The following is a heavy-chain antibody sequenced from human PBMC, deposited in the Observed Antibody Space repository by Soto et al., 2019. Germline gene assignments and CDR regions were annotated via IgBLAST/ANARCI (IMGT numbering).Heavy chain of an antibody. CDR1: GFTFSSYS. CDR3: ARLIAAAGPYYMDV. V-gene: IGHV3-48*01. Sequence: GGSLRLSCAASGFTFSSYSMNWVRQAPGKGLEWVSYISSSSSTIYYADSVKGRFTISRDNAKNSLYLQMNSLRAEDTAVYYCARLIAAAGPYYMDVWGKGTTVTVSS. D-gene: IGHD6-13*01. J-gene: IGHJ6*03. CDR2: ISSSSSTI.